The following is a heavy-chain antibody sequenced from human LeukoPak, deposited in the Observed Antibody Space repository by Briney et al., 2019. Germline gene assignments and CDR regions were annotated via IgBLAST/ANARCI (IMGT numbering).Heavy chain of an antibody. V-gene: IGHV1-18*01. J-gene: IGHJ4*02. CDR1: GYTFTSYG. CDR3: ARAGYDSSGYYSY. Sequence: ASVKVSCXASGYTFTSYGISWVRQAPGQGLGWMGWISAYNDNTNYAQKFQGRVTMTRDTSTSTVYMELSSLRSEDTAVYYCARAGYDSSGYYSYWGQGTLVTVSS. CDR2: ISAYNDNT. D-gene: IGHD3-22*01.